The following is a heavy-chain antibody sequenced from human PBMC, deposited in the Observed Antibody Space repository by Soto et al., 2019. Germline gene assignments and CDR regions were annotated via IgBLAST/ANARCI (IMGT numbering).Heavy chain of an antibody. D-gene: IGHD6-13*01. CDR3: ARDPQQLTRRYFDY. V-gene: IGHV3-30-3*01. Sequence: QVQLVESGGGVVQPGRSLRLSCAASGFTFSSYAMHWVRQAPGKGLEWVAVISYDGSNKYYADSVKGRFTISRDNSKNTLYLQRNSLRAEDTAVYYCARDPQQLTRRYFDYWGQGTLVTVSS. J-gene: IGHJ4*02. CDR1: GFTFSSYA. CDR2: ISYDGSNK.